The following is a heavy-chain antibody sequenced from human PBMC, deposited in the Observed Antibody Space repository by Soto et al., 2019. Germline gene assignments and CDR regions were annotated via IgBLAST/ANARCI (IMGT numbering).Heavy chain of an antibody. D-gene: IGHD6-19*01. CDR1: GYFIGAGGYY. V-gene: IGHV4-31*02. CDR3: ARMYSSGSGWFHP. J-gene: IGHJ5*02. CDR2: FYSSGSI. Sequence: LSLTCFVSGYFIGAGGYYWSWIRHHPGKGLEWIGSFYSSGSIIYNPSLRSRVSISGDMSTNQFSMSLASVTAADTARYYCARMYSSGSGWFHPWGQGTLVTVSS.